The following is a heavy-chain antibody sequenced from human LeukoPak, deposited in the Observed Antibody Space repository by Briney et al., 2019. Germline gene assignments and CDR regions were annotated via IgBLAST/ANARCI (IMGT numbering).Heavy chain of an antibody. CDR1: RFRFGCKA. D-gene: IGHD4-17*01. V-gene: IGHV3-23*01. CDR3: ARDPNGDYIGAFDM. CDR2: ISAGGGSA. J-gene: IGHJ3*02. Sequence: LSGWVLRPSFKARRFRFGCKAMWWVHQTKEKGLEWVSAISAGGGSAHYADSVKGRFTISRDNSKHTLFLQMNSLRAEDTAVYYCARDPNGDYIGAFDMWGPGTMVTVSS.